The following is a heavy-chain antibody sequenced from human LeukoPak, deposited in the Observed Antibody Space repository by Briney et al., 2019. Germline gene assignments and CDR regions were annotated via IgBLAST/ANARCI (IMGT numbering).Heavy chain of an antibody. CDR3: ARDRDVVVAATGYYYYYYGMDV. CDR2: ISSSGSTI. J-gene: IGHJ6*02. Sequence: GSLRLSCAASGFTFSDYYMSWIRQAPGKGLEWVSYISSSGSTIYYADSVKGRFTISRDNAKNSLYLQMNSLRAEDTAVYYCARDRDVVVAATGYYYYYYGMDVWGQGTTVTVSS. CDR1: GFTFSDYY. V-gene: IGHV3-11*01. D-gene: IGHD2-15*01.